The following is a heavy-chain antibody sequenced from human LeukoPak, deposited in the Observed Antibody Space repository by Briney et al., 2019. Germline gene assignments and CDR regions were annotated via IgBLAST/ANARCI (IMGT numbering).Heavy chain of an antibody. V-gene: IGHV1-46*01. Sequence: ASVKVSCKASGYTFTSYYMHWVRQAPGQGLEWMGIINPSGGSTSYAQKFQGRVTMTRDTSTSTVYMELSSLRSEDTAVYYCARDRRDGYNYDWYFDLWGRGTLVTVSS. D-gene: IGHD5-24*01. CDR2: INPSGGST. J-gene: IGHJ2*01. CDR1: GYTFTSYY. CDR3: ARDRRDGYNYDWYFDL.